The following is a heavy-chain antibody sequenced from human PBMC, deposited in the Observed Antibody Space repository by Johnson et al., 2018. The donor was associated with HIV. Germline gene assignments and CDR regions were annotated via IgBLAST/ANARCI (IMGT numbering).Heavy chain of an antibody. Sequence: QVQLLESGGALVQPGGSLRLSCAASGFTVSSNYMSWVRQAPGKGLEWVAVISYDGSNEYSGDSVKGRFTISRDNSKNTLYLQMNSLRAEDTAVYYCASLPIAARPPTDAFDIWGQGTMVTVSS. V-gene: IGHV3-30*03. CDR1: GFTVSSNY. J-gene: IGHJ3*02. D-gene: IGHD6-6*01. CDR2: ISYDGSNE. CDR3: ASLPIAARPPTDAFDI.